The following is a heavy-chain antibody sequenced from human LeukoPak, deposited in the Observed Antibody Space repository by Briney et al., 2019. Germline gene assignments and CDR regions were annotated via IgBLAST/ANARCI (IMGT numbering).Heavy chain of an antibody. CDR1: GFTFSSYA. D-gene: IGHD4-17*01. V-gene: IGHV3-30*04. Sequence: GRSLRLSCAASGFTFSSYAMHWVRQAPGKGLEWVAVISYDGSNKYYADSVKGRFTISRDNSKNTLYLQMNSLRAEDTAVYYCARDYYGANGGWGQGTLVTVSS. CDR2: ISYDGSNK. J-gene: IGHJ4*02. CDR3: ARDYYGANGG.